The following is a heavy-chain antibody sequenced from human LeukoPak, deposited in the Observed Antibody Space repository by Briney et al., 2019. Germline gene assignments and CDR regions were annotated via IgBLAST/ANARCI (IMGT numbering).Heavy chain of an antibody. CDR1: GYTFTGYY. V-gene: IGHV1-2*02. Sequence: ASVKVSCKASGYTFTGYYMHWVRQAPGQGLEWMGWINPNSGGTNYAQKFQGRVTMTRDTSISTAYMELSRLRSDDTAVYHCARAQQLTPNVVTQIDYWGQGTLVTVSS. D-gene: IGHD2-21*02. J-gene: IGHJ4*02. CDR3: ARAQQLTPNVVTQIDY. CDR2: INPNSGGT.